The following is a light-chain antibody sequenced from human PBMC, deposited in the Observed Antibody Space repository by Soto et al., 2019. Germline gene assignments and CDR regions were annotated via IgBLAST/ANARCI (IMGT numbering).Light chain of an antibody. CDR2: AAS. Sequence: DIQMTQSPSTLSGSVGDRVTITCRASQTISSWLAWYQQKPGKAPKLLIYAASSLQSGVPSRFSGSGSGTDFTLTISRLQPEDFATYYCQQANSFLGITFGQGTRLENK. CDR1: QTISSW. V-gene: IGKV1-12*01. J-gene: IGKJ5*01. CDR3: QQANSFLGIT.